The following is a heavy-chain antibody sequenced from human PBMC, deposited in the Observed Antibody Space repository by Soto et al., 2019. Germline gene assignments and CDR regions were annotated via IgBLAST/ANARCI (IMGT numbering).Heavy chain of an antibody. D-gene: IGHD3-10*01. J-gene: IGHJ4*02. CDR3: SRGPHFYESGSPSWSATD. CDR2: ISDGNT. V-gene: IGHV1-18*04. CDR1: GYTFTSYG. Sequence: QVQLVQSGAEVKKPGASVKVSCKASGYTFTSYGISWVRQAPGQGLEWMGWISDGNTNSAQKFQGRVTMTKDISTSTAYMELRSLRSDDTAVYYCSRGPHFYESGSPSWSATDWGQGTLVTVSS.